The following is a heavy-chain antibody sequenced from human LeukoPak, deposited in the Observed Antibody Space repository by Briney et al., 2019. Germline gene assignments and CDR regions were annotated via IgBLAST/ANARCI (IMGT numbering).Heavy chain of an antibody. J-gene: IGHJ6*02. CDR2: VSGRGDST. CDR3: AKAPPAATNYYYGMDV. V-gene: IGHV3-23*01. D-gene: IGHD2-15*01. Sequence: PGGSLRLSCAASGFTFNNYATTWVRQAPGKGLEWVSAVSGRGDSTYYADSVKGRFTISRDNSENTLYLQMNSLRAEDTAVYHCAKAPPAATNYYYGMDVWGQGTTVTVSS. CDR1: GFTFNNYA.